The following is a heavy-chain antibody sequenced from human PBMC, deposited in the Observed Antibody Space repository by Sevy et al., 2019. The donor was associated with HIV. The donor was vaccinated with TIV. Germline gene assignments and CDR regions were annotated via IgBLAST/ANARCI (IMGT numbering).Heavy chain of an antibody. CDR3: TTEGVVPAAIIYYMDV. Sequence: GGSLRLSCAASGFTFSNAWMSWVRQAPGKGLEWVGRIKSKTDGGTTDYAAPVKGRLTISRDDSKNTLYLQMNSLKTEDTAVYYCTTEGVVPAAIIYYMDVWGKGTTVTVSS. J-gene: IGHJ6*03. CDR1: GFTFSNAW. V-gene: IGHV3-15*01. D-gene: IGHD2-2*02. CDR2: IKSKTDGGTT.